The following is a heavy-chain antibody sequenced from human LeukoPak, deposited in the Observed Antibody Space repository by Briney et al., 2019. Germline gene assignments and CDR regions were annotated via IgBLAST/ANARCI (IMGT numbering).Heavy chain of an antibody. D-gene: IGHD3-10*01. V-gene: IGHV3-48*03. J-gene: IGHJ4*02. CDR2: ISSSRSNTI. CDR1: GFTFNIYE. Sequence: PGGSLRLSCAASGFTFNIYEMNWVRQAPGKGLEWLSYISSSRSNTIYYADSVKGRFTISRDDAKNSLYLQMNSLRAEDTAVYYCARDHYYYGSGNYVPGFPDYWGQGALVTVSS. CDR3: ARDHYYYGSGNYVPGFPDY.